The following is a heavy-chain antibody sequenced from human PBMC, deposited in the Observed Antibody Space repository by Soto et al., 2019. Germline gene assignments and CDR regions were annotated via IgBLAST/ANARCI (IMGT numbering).Heavy chain of an antibody. CDR1: GYTFTSYY. D-gene: IGHD2-2*01. CDR3: ARSAHIVVVDADITYGWFGP. CDR2: INPSDGST. Sequence: ASVKVSCKASGYTFTSYYMYWVRQAPGQGLEWMGIINPSDGSTTYAQKFQGRVTMTRDTSTSTVYMQLSSLRSEDTAVYFCARSAHIVVVDADITYGWFGPWGPGTLVTVSS. J-gene: IGHJ5*02. V-gene: IGHV1-46*01.